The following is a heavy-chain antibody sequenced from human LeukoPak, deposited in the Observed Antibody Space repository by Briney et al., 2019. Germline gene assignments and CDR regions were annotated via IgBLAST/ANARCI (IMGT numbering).Heavy chain of an antibody. CDR3: ARGPMVRGVPDYDYFDY. D-gene: IGHD3-10*01. CDR1: GYTFTSYG. J-gene: IGHJ4*02. V-gene: IGHV1-69*13. CDR2: IIPIFGTA. Sequence: GASVKVSCKASGYTFTSYGISWVRQAPGQGLEWMGGIIPIFGTANYAQKFQGRVTITADESTSTAYMELSSLRSEDTAVYYCARGPMVRGVPDYDYFDYWGQGTLVTVSS.